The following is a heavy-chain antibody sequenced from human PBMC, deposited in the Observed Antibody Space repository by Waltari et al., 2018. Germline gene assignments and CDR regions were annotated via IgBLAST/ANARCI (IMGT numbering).Heavy chain of an antibody. V-gene: IGHV4-59*01. D-gene: IGHD4-17*01. J-gene: IGHJ2*01. Sequence: QVQLQESGPGLVKPSETLSLTCTVSGGPISSYYWSWIRQPPGTGLEWIGYIYYSGSTNYNPSLKSRVTISVDTSKNQFSLKLSSVTAADTAVYYCARVPDDYGGNSGPYWYFDLWGRGTLVTVSS. CDR1: GGPISSYY. CDR3: ARVPDDYGGNSGPYWYFDL. CDR2: IYYSGST.